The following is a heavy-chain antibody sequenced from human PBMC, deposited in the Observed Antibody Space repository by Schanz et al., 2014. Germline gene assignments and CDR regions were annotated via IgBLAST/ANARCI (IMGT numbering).Heavy chain of an antibody. V-gene: IGHV1-8*01. CDR2: MNPNSGDT. J-gene: IGHJ4*02. CDR1: GYPFTSDD. Sequence: QVQLVQSGAEVKKPGASVKVSCRASGYPFTSDDITWVRQAPGQGLEWMGWMNPNSGDTGYPRKFQDRVTMTRNTSISTAYMELNSLTSEDTAVYYCARGGSMVQEINFAYWGQGSLXTVSS. CDR3: ARGGSMVQEINFAY. D-gene: IGHD3-10*01.